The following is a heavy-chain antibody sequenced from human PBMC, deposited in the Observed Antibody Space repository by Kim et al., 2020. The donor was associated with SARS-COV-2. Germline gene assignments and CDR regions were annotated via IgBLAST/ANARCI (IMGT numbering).Heavy chain of an antibody. Sequence: TRHAPRFWGRVPVTRDTSTSPLYMELTSLRSEDTAVYYCAREGESLKHFDYWGQGTLVTVSS. J-gene: IGHJ4*02. D-gene: IGHD3-16*01. V-gene: IGHV1-46*01. CDR2: T. CDR3: AREGESLKHFDY.